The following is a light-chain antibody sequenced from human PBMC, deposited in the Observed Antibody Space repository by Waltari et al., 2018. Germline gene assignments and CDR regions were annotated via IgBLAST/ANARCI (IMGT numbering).Light chain of an antibody. CDR1: SSHVGGYNH. J-gene: IGLJ1*01. Sequence: QSALTQPASVSGSPGQSITISCPGTSSHVGGYNHVSLYQQHPGKAPKLMIYDVSKRPSGVSNRFSGSKSGNTVSLTISGLQAEDEADYYCSSYTSSSTPYVFGTGTKVTVL. CDR3: SSYTSSSTPYV. CDR2: DVS. V-gene: IGLV2-14*03.